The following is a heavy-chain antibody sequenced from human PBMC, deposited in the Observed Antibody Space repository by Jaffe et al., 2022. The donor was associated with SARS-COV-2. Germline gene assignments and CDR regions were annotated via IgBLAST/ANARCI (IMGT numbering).Heavy chain of an antibody. D-gene: IGHD1-26*01. J-gene: IGHJ4*02. Sequence: QLQLHESGPGLVKPSETLSLTCTVSGGSIGSGTYHWGWIRQPPGKGLEWIGTMYYTGGTIYNPSLKSRVTISADMSKNQFSLQLTSVTAADTAVYYCARRLDGSYSDYWGQGILVTVSS. CDR3: ARRLDGSYSDY. CDR2: MYYTGGT. V-gene: IGHV4-39*01. CDR1: GGSIGSGTYH.